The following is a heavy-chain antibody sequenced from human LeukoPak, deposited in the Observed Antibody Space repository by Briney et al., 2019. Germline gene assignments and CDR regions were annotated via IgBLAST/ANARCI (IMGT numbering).Heavy chain of an antibody. CDR2: INTDGSST. V-gene: IGHV3-74*01. CDR1: GFTFSSYW. CDR3: AREGDGVIPFDY. Sequence: GGSLRLSCAASGFTFSSYWMHWVRQAPGKGLVWVSRINTDGSSTSYADSVKGRFTTSRDNAKNTLHLEMKSLRPEDTAVYYCAREGDGVIPFDYWGQGTLVTVSS. J-gene: IGHJ4*02.